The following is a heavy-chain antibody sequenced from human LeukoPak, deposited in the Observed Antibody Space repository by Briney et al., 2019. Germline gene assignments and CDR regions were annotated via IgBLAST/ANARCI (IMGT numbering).Heavy chain of an antibody. CDR2: INPNSGGT. J-gene: IGHJ3*02. V-gene: IGHV1-2*02. CDR1: GYTFTGYY. D-gene: IGHD2-8*01. CDR3: ARTDIVLIAMETDAFDI. Sequence: ASVKVSCKASGYTFTGYYMHWVRQAPGQGLEWMGWINPNSGGTNYAQKFQGRVTMTRDTSISTAYMELSRLRSDDTAVYYFARTDIVLIAMETDAFDIWGQGTMVTVSS.